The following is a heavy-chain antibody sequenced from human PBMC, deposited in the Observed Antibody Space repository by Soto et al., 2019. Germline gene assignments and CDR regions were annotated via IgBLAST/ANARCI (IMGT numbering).Heavy chain of an antibody. CDR2: ISWNSGSI. CDR3: AKGPGPAAIPYNWFDP. V-gene: IGHV3-9*01. CDR1: GFTFDDYA. J-gene: IGHJ5*02. Sequence: EVQLVESGGGLVQPGRSLRLSCAASGFTFDDYAMHWVRQAPGKGLEWVSGISWNSGSIGYADSVKGRFTISRDNAKNSLYLQMNSLRAEDTALYYCAKGPGPAAIPYNWFDPRGQGTLVTVSS. D-gene: IGHD2-2*01.